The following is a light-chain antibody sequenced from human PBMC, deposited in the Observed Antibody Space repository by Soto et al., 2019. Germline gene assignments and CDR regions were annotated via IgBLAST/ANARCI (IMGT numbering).Light chain of an antibody. J-gene: IGLJ1*01. Sequence: QSVLTQPPSASGTPGQRVTISCSGSSSNIGSNTVNWYQQLPGTAPKLLIYNNNQRPSGVPDRFSGSKSCTSASLAISGLQSEDEADYYCEAWDDSLNGLVFGTGTKLTVL. CDR2: NNN. CDR1: SSNIGSNT. CDR3: EAWDDSLNGLV. V-gene: IGLV1-44*01.